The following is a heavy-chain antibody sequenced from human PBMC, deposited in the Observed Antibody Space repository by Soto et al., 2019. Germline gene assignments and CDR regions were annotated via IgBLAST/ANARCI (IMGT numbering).Heavy chain of an antibody. CDR3: ARRWYGGYGSPSFDF. CDR1: GASISSNY. D-gene: IGHD5-12*01. J-gene: IGHJ2*01. V-gene: IGHV4-59*08. Sequence: QVQLQESGPGLVKPSETLSLTCTVSGASISSNYWSWIRQTPGKGLEWIGFIYNSGSTNYNPSLKSRVTISVDTSKSQCSLELSSVTAADTAVYYCARRWYGGYGSPSFDFWGRGTLVTVSS. CDR2: IYNSGST.